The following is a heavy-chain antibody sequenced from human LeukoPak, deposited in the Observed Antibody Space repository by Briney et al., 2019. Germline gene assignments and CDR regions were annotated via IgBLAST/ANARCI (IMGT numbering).Heavy chain of an antibody. CDR2: ISRSGSTL. J-gene: IGHJ4*02. V-gene: IGHV3-48*02. CDR3: ARDTEHLYFVFDY. D-gene: IGHD2-2*02. CDR1: GSTFSRYS. Sequence: TGGSLRLSCAASGSTFSRYSMNWVRQAPGKGLEWVSYISRSGSTLYYADSVKGRFTISRDNAKNSLYLQMHSLRDEDTAVYYCARDTEHLYFVFDYWGQGTLVTVSS.